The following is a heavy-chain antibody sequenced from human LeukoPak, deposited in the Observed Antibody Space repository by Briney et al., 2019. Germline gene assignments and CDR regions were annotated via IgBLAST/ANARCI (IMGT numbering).Heavy chain of an antibody. V-gene: IGHV5-51*01. J-gene: IGHJ3*02. CDR1: GYGFSSYW. CDR2: IYPGDSDT. D-gene: IGHD2-15*01. Sequence: GESLKISCKGSGYGFSSYWIGWVRQMPGKGLEWTGIIYPGDSDTTYSPSFQGQVTISADKSISTAYLQWSSLKASDTAMYYCARLRSTPGAFDIWGQGPMVTVSS. CDR3: ARLRSTPGAFDI.